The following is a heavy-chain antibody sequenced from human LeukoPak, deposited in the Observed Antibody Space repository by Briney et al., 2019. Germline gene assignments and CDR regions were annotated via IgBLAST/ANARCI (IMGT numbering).Heavy chain of an antibody. CDR2: IIPIFGTA. V-gene: IGHV1-69*01. Sequence: ASVKVSCKASGGTFSSYAISWVRQAPGQGLEWMGGIIPIFGTANYAQKFQGRVTITADESTSTAYMELSSLRSEDTAVYCCAIGYCSSTSCYNQGYWGQGTLVTVSS. D-gene: IGHD2-2*02. CDR3: AIGYCSSTSCYNQGY. CDR1: GGTFSSYA. J-gene: IGHJ4*02.